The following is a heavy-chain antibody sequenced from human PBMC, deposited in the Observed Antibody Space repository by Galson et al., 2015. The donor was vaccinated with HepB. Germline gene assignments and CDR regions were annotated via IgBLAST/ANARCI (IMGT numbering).Heavy chain of an antibody. J-gene: IGHJ4*02. V-gene: IGHV3-73*01. D-gene: IGHD3-16*01. Sequence: SLRLPCAASGFTFSGSAIHWDRQASGKGLEWVGRIRSKGNDYATAYATSLKGRFTIFRDDSKNTAYLQVTSLKTEDTAVYYCNRPRLGMATIDYDYWGQGALVTVSS. CDR1: GFTFSGSA. CDR2: IRSKGNDYAT. CDR3: NRPRLGMATIDYDY.